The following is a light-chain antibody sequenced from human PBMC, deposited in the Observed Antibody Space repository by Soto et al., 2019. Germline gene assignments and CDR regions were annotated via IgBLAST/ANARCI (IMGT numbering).Light chain of an antibody. CDR2: DTS. Sequence: EIVMTQSPATLSVSPGERATLSCRASQSVSNKLAWYQHKPGQAPRVLIYDTSTRAAGIPARFSGSGSGTDFTLTISSLQSEDFAVYYCQQYNNWPPVDFGQGTRLEIK. CDR1: QSVSNK. CDR3: QQYNNWPPVD. J-gene: IGKJ5*01. V-gene: IGKV3-15*01.